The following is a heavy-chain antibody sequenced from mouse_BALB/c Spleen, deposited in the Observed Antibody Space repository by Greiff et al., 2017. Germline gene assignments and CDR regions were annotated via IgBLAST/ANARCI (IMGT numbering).Heavy chain of an antibody. V-gene: IGHV1S137*01. Sequence: VQLQQSGAELVRPGVSVKISCKGSGYTFTDYAMHWVKQSHAKSLEWIGVISTYYGDASYNQKFKGKATMTVDKSSSTAYMELARLTSEDSAIYYCARGEDSSGPFAYWGQGTLVTVSA. D-gene: IGHD3-2*01. J-gene: IGHJ3*01. CDR2: ISTYYGDA. CDR1: GYTFTDYA. CDR3: ARGEDSSGPFAY.